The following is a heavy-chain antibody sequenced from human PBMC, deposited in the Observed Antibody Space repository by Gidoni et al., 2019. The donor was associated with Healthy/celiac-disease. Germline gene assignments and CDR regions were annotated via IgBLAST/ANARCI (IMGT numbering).Heavy chain of an antibody. CDR2: IIPILGIA. V-gene: IGHV1-69*02. CDR1: GGTFSSYT. J-gene: IGHJ6*03. D-gene: IGHD3-22*01. CDR3: ARAPHATMIDPYGYYYMDV. Sequence: QVQLVQSGAEVKKPGSSVKVSCKASGGTFSSYTISWVRQAPGQGLEWMGRIIPILGIANYAQKFQGRVTITADKSTSTAYMELSSLRSEDTAVYYCARAPHATMIDPYGYYYMDVWGKGTTVTVSS.